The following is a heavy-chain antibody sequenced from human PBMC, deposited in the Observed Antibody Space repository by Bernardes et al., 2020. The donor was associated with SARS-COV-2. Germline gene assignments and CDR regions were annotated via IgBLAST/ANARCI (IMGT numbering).Heavy chain of an antibody. CDR3: ARDGRRGLPSLTGVVDYLGY. CDR2: IWSDASNY. CDR1: GFTFSDYG. V-gene: IGHV3-33*01. J-gene: IGHJ4*02. D-gene: IGHD2-21*01. Sequence: VGSLRLSCAASGFTFSDYGMHWVRQAPGKGLAWVAVIWSDASNYYYSDSVKGRFTISRDNSKNTLYLQIDSLRAEDTAVYFCARDGRRGLPSLTGVVDYLGYWGQGTMVTVSS.